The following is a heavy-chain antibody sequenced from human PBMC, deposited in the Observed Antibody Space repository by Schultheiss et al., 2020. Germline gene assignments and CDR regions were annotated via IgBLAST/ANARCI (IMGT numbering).Heavy chain of an antibody. CDR2: ISWNSGSI. CDR1: GFTFDDYA. V-gene: IGHV3-9*01. Sequence: GGSLRLSCAASGFTFDDYAMHWVRQAPGKGLEWVSGISWNSGSIGYADSVKGRFTISRDNAKNSLYLQMNSLRAEDTALYYCAKALTVAGTAYFDYWGQGTLVTVSS. J-gene: IGHJ4*02. CDR3: AKALTVAGTAYFDY. D-gene: IGHD6-19*01.